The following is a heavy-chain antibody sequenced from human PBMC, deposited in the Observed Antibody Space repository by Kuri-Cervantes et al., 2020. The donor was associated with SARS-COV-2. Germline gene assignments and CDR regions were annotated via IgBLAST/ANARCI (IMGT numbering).Heavy chain of an antibody. V-gene: IGHV1-18*04. CDR1: GYTFTSYG. CDR3: ARDVLRFFEWLDYYYYYGMDV. CDR2: ISAYNGNT. J-gene: IGHJ6*02. Sequence: ASVKVSCKASGYTFTSYGISWARQAPGQGLEWMGWISAYNGNTNYAQKLQGRVTMTTDTSTSTAYMELRSLRSDDTAVYYCARDVLRFFEWLDYYYYYGMDVWGQGTTVTVSS. D-gene: IGHD3-3*01.